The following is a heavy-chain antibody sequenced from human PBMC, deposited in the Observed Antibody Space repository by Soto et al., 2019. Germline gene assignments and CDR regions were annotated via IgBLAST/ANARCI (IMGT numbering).Heavy chain of an antibody. CDR1: GGSITSSSYY. J-gene: IGHJ6*02. CDR3: ARGSLLLWFGELAAGMDG. CDR2: IYYSGRA. D-gene: IGHD3-10*01. V-gene: IGHV4-39*01. Sequence: SETLSLTCTVSGGSITSSSYYWGWIRQPPGKGLEWIGSIYYSGRAYYSPSLKSRVTISVDTSKNQFSLKLSSVTAAETAVYYCARGSLLLWFGELAAGMDGWGQRTTVTVSS.